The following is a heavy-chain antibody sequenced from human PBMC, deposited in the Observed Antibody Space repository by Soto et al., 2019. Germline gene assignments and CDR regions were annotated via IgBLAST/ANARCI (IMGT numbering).Heavy chain of an antibody. CDR3: AKLASYYYDSSGVQH. D-gene: IGHD3-22*01. J-gene: IGHJ1*01. CDR2: ISGSGGST. Sequence: GGSLRLSCAASGFTFSSYAMSWVRQAPGKGLEWVSAISGSGGSTYYADSVKGRFTISRDNSKNTLYPQMNSLRAEDTAVYYCAKLASYYYDSSGVQHWGQGTLVTVSS. V-gene: IGHV3-23*01. CDR1: GFTFSSYA.